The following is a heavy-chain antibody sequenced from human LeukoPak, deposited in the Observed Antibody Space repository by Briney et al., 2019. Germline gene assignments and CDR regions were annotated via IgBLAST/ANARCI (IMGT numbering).Heavy chain of an antibody. J-gene: IGHJ6*02. CDR3: ARGRYSSSWYIPDYYYYGMDV. CDR1: GFTFSSYS. D-gene: IGHD6-13*01. Sequence: GGSLRLSCAASGFTFSSYSMNWVRQAPGKGLEWVSSISSSSSYIYYAHSVKGRFTISRDNAKNSLYLQMNSLRAEDTAVYYCARGRYSSSWYIPDYYYYGMDVWGQGTTVTVSS. V-gene: IGHV3-21*01. CDR2: ISSSSSYI.